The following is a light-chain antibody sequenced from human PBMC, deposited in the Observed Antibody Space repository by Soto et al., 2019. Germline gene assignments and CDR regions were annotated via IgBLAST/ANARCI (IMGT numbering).Light chain of an antibody. CDR3: QQYNDNWT. J-gene: IGKJ1*01. Sequence: DIQMTQSASTLSASVGDRVTITCRASQSISSWLAWYQQKPGQAPKLLIYKASTLQSGVPSRFSGSGSGTEFTLANSSLQPDDSATYYCQQYNDNWTFGQGTKVEIK. V-gene: IGKV1-5*03. CDR2: KAS. CDR1: QSISSW.